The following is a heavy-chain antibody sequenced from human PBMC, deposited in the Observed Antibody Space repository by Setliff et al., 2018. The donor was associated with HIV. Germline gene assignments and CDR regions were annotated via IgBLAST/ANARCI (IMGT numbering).Heavy chain of an antibody. D-gene: IGHD3-3*01. CDR2: INAGDDNP. Sequence: ASVKVSCKASGFTFTNYAIHWVRQAPGQRLEWLGWINAGDDNPKYSQKFQDRVTITRDTSASTAYMELSSLMSEDTAVYYCAGLRVLQLLEWSNYYYYGLDVWGQGTTVTVSS. J-gene: IGHJ6*02. CDR1: GFTFTNYA. V-gene: IGHV1-3*01. CDR3: AGLRVLQLLEWSNYYYYGLDV.